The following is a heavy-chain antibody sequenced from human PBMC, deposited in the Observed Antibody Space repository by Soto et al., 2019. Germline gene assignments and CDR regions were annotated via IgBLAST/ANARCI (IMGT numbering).Heavy chain of an antibody. V-gene: IGHV3-23*01. CDR2: VTGRSSST. Sequence: EVRLLESGGGLVQPGGSLRLSCVASGFTFSNYAMSWVRQAPGKGLEWVSVVTGRSSSTYYADSVEGRFIISRDNSRNTLFLQMNSLGAEDTPVYYCTKHLPSKKNQRRWADAFHIWGQGTILTVSS. CDR3: TKHLPSKKNQRRWADAFHI. J-gene: IGHJ3*02. CDR1: GFTFSNYA. D-gene: IGHD2-2*01.